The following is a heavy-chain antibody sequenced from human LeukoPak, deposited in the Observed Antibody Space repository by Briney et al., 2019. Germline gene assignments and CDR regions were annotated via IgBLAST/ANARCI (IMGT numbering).Heavy chain of an antibody. V-gene: IGHV3-74*01. CDR2: LNADDKTT. Sequence: GGSLRLSCAASGFTFSRYWLHWVRQPPGKGLVWLSRLNADDKTTSYADSVKGRFTISRDNSKSSLYLQMNSLRAEDTAVYYCAKGYCTGTTCYEAGNWFDPWGQGTLVTVSS. CDR1: GFTFSRYW. D-gene: IGHD2-2*01. CDR3: AKGYCTGTTCYEAGNWFDP. J-gene: IGHJ5*02.